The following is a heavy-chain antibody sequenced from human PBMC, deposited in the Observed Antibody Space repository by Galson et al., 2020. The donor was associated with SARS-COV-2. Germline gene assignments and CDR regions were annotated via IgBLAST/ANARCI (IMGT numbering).Heavy chain of an antibody. CDR2: IDPSDSYI. Sequence: HGESLKISCKGSGYSFTNYWISWVRQMPGRGLEWLGSIDPSDSYINYSPSFQGHVTISGDMSINTAYLQWSSLRASDTAIYYCARHAHFSYQLPSRIDPWGQGTLVTVSS. D-gene: IGHD1-1*01. CDR3: ARHAHFSYQLPSRIDP. CDR1: GYSFTNYW. J-gene: IGHJ5*02. V-gene: IGHV5-10-1*01.